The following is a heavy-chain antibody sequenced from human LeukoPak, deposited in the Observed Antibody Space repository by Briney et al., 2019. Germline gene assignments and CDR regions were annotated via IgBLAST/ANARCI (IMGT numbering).Heavy chain of an antibody. Sequence: PGGSLRLSCAASGFTFSSYTMNWVRQAPGKGLEWVSSISSSSSYIYYADSVKGRFTISRDNAKNSLYLQMNSLRAEDTAVYYCARSKWVGATTSWFDPWGQGTLVTVSS. J-gene: IGHJ5*02. CDR2: ISSSSSYI. CDR1: GFTFSSYT. D-gene: IGHD1-26*01. V-gene: IGHV3-21*01. CDR3: ARSKWVGATTSWFDP.